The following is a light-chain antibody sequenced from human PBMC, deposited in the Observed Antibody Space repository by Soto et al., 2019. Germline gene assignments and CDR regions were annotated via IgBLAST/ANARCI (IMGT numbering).Light chain of an antibody. J-gene: IGKJ2*01. CDR3: KQSGNSPPNT. CDR2: GAS. CDR1: QSVSSSY. V-gene: IGKV3-20*01. Sequence: EIVLTQSPGTLSLSPGERATLSCRASQSVSSSYLAWYQQKPGQAPRLLIYGASSRATGIPDRFSSSGSGTHFNLTISRLEPEDFAVYFCKQSGNSPPNTFRQGTKLELK.